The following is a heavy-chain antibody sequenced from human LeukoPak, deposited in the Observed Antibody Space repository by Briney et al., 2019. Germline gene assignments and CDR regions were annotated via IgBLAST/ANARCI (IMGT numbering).Heavy chain of an antibody. Sequence: SETLSLTCTVSGGSISSGGYYWSWIPQPPGKGLEWIGYIYYSGRTYYNPSLKSRLTISVDTYENQFSLRLSSAAAADTAVYYCAKRDSSYNWFDPWGQGALVTVSS. CDR1: GGSISSGGYY. J-gene: IGHJ5*02. CDR3: AKRDSSYNWFDP. V-gene: IGHV4-31*03. D-gene: IGHD6-6*01. CDR2: IYYSGRT.